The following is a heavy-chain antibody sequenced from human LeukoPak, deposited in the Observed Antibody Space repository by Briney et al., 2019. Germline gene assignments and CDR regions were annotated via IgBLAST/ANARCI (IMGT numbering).Heavy chain of an antibody. CDR1: GFTFSSYS. V-gene: IGHV3-21*01. CDR2: ISSSSSYI. CDR3: AKGPSDSSGLIYFQH. D-gene: IGHD3-22*01. J-gene: IGHJ1*01. Sequence: AGGSLRLSCAASGFTFSSYSMNWVRQAPGKGLEWVSSISSSSSYIYYADSVKGRFTISRDNAKNSLYLQMNSLRAEDTAVYYCAKGPSDSSGLIYFQHWGQGTLVTVSS.